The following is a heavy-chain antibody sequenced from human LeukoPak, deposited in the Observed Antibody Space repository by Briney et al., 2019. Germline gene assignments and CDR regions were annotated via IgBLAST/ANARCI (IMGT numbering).Heavy chain of an antibody. V-gene: IGHV3-48*04. CDR1: GFTFSRYS. J-gene: IGHJ4*02. D-gene: IGHD1-7*01. CDR3: ARETPPPYDWNYGEGY. CDR2: ISSSSSSGSSTI. Sequence: GGSLRLSCAASGFTFSRYSMNWVRQAPGKGLEWVSYISSSSSSGSSTIYYADSVKGQFTISRDIAKNSLYLQMNSRRAEDTAVFYCARETPPPYDWNYGEGYWGQGTLVTGSS.